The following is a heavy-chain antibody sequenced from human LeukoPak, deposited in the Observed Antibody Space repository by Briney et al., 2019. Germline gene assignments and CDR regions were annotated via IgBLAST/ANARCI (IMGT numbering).Heavy chain of an antibody. V-gene: IGHV1-2*02. CDR2: IYPNSGDT. CDR1: GYTFSGYY. D-gene: IGHD1-26*01. J-gene: IGHJ3*02. CDR3: ARSGSDAFDI. Sequence: ASVKVSCKASGYTFSGYYMHWVRQAPGQGLEWMGWIYPNSGDTKYAQKFQGRVTVTRDTSISTAFMEVRMLTSDDTAVYYCARSGSDAFDIWGQGTMVTVSS.